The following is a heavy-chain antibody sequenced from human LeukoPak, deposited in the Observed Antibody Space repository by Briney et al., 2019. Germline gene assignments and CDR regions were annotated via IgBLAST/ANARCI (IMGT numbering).Heavy chain of an antibody. CDR1: GGSISSYY. CDR3: AGIVVVPAASSTDAFDI. J-gene: IGHJ3*02. Sequence: SETLSLTCTVSGGSISSYYWSWIRQPAGKGREWIGRIYTSGSTNYNPSLKSRVTMSVDTSKNQFSLKLSSVTAADTAVYYCAGIVVVPAASSTDAFDIWGQGTMVTVSS. D-gene: IGHD2-2*01. CDR2: IYTSGST. V-gene: IGHV4-4*07.